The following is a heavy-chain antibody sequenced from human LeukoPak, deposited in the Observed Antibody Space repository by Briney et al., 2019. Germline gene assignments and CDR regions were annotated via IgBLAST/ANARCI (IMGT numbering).Heavy chain of an antibody. V-gene: IGHV1-2*02. J-gene: IGHJ4*02. D-gene: IGHD2-15*01. CDR1: GYTFTGNY. Sequence: GASVKVSCKASGYTFTGNYMFWVRQAPGQGLEWMGWINPNTGATKYAQNFQGRVTLTRDTSIRTTFMELSSLRSDGTAFYYCARDERFCNGDNHYPDLGYWGQGTLVTVSS. CDR3: ARDERFCNGDNHYPDLGY. CDR2: INPNTGAT.